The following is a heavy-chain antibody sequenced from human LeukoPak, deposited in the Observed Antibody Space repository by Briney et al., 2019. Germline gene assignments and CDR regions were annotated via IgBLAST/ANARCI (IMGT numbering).Heavy chain of an antibody. CDR1: GFTFSSYS. D-gene: IGHD5-12*01. Sequence: GGSLRLSCAASGFTFSSYSMNWVRQAPGKGLEWVSSISSSSSYIYYADSVKGQFTISRDSAKNSLYLQMNSLRAEDTAAYYCASLSGLRFKAEYFQHWGQGTLVTVSS. CDR3: ASLSGLRFKAEYFQH. J-gene: IGHJ1*01. CDR2: ISSSSSYI. V-gene: IGHV3-21*01.